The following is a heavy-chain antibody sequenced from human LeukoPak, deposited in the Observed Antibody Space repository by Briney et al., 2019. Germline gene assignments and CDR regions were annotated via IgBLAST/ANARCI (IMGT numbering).Heavy chain of an antibody. Sequence: GRSLRLSCEASGFSSNSGMYWVRQAPGKGLEWVAVISYDGSNAYYGDSVKGRFTISRDDSKNTLYLQMNSLRAEGTAVYYCAKDLNSRWSLDYWGQGTLVTVSS. D-gene: IGHD2/OR15-2a*01. CDR3: AKDLNSRWSLDY. CDR2: ISYDGSNA. CDR1: GFSSNSG. V-gene: IGHV3-30*18. J-gene: IGHJ4*02.